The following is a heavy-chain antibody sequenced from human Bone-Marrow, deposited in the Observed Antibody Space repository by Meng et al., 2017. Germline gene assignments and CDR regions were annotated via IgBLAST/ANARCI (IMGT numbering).Heavy chain of an antibody. V-gene: IGHV4-59*01. CDR1: GGSISTYY. Sequence: QVQLQESGPGLVKPSLTLSLTCTVSGGSISTYYWSWIRQSPEKGLEWIGYINYSGRTNYIPSLRSRATISVDPSKNQFSLNLRSVTAADTAVYYCARGPSHGGSYSDYWGQGTLVTVSS. J-gene: IGHJ4*02. CDR2: INYSGRT. D-gene: IGHD2-21*02. CDR3: ARGPSHGGSYSDY.